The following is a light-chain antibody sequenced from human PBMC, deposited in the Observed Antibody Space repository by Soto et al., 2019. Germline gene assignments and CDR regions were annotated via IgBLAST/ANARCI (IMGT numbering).Light chain of an antibody. CDR2: AVS. J-gene: IGLJ3*02. CDR1: NSDVGGYNF. V-gene: IGLV2-11*01. CDR3: AAWDDSLNGWV. Sequence: QSALTQPRSVSGSPGQSVTISCTGTNSDVGGYNFVSWYQQLPGKAPKLMISAVSQRPSGVPDRFSGSKSGNTASLAISGLQSEDEADYYCAAWDDSLNGWVFGGGTKLTVL.